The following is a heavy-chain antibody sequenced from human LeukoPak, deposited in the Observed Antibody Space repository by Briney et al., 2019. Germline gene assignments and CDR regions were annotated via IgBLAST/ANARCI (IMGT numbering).Heavy chain of an antibody. CDR3: ARGADGFGELFYYFDY. CDR1: GFTFSSYE. J-gene: IGHJ4*02. D-gene: IGHD3-10*01. V-gene: IGHV3-48*03. CDR2: ISSSGSTI. Sequence: GGSLRLSCAAPGFTFSSYEMNWVRQAPGKGLEWVSYISSSGSTIYYADSVKGRFTISRDNSKNTLYLQMGSLRAEDMAVYYCARGADGFGELFYYFDYWGQGTLVTVSS.